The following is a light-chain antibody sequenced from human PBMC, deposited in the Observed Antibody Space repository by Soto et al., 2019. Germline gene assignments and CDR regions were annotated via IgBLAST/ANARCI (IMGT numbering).Light chain of an antibody. Sequence: EIVLTQSPAILSLSPGERATLSCRASQSISSYLAWYQQKPGQAPRLLFYDASNRAAGIPARFSGSGSGTDFTLTISSLEPEDFAVYYCQQRSNWLWTFGQGTKVEIK. CDR1: QSISSY. V-gene: IGKV3-11*01. CDR2: DAS. J-gene: IGKJ1*01. CDR3: QQRSNWLWT.